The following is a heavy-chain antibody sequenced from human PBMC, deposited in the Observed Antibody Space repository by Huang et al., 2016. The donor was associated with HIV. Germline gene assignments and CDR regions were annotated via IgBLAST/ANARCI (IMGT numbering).Heavy chain of an antibody. Sequence: QVQLVESGAELKKPGASVRVSCKVSGYTVSELSLHWVRLAPEKGLEWWGGFDAEEGETSYAQKLQGRVPRTEDTSTDTAYMGRSSLRPEDTAVYYCATSTPDVGAGVLRSAFDIWGQGTMVTVSS. D-gene: IGHD2-15*01. V-gene: IGHV1-24*01. CDR1: GYTVSELS. CDR2: FDAEEGET. J-gene: IGHJ3*02. CDR3: ATSTPDVGAGVLRSAFDI.